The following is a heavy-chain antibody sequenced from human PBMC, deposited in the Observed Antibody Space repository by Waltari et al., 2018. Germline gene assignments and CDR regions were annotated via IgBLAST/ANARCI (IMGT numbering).Heavy chain of an antibody. CDR1: GYSFTSYW. CDR2: IDPSDSYT. J-gene: IGHJ5*02. D-gene: IGHD1-1*01. CDR3: ARHSTGLEHWGWFDP. V-gene: IGHV5-10-1*03. Sequence: EVQLVQSGAEVKKPGESLRISCKGSGYSFTSYWISWVRQMPGKGLEWMGRIDPSDSYTNYSPSFQGHVTTSADKSISTAYLQWSSLKASDTAMYYCARHSTGLEHWGWFDPWGQGTLVTVSS.